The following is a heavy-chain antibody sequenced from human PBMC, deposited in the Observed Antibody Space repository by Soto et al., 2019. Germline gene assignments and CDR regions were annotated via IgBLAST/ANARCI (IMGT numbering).Heavy chain of an antibody. CDR3: ARIEVLPYYDFWSGYYSEILSPTGAYYYMDV. CDR1: GGSISSSSYY. J-gene: IGHJ6*03. D-gene: IGHD3-3*01. V-gene: IGHV4-39*01. Sequence: SETLSLTCTVSGGSISSSSYYWGWIRQPPGKGLEWIGSIYYSGSTYYNPSLKSRVTISVDTSKNQFSLKLSSVTAADTAVYYCARIEVLPYYDFWSGYYSEILSPTGAYYYMDVWGKGTTVTVSS. CDR2: IYYSGST.